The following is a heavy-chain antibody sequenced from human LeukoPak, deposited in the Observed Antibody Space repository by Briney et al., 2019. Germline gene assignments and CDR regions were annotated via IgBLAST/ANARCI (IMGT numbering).Heavy chain of an antibody. CDR2: IYYSGST. J-gene: IGHJ4*02. CDR1: GGSIISSTFY. V-gene: IGHV4-39*01. Sequence: SETLSLTCTVSGGSIISSTFYWGWVRQPPGKGLEWIGSIYYSGSTYYNPSLKSRVTISVDTSKNQFSLKLSSVTAADTAVYYCARLLDYYGSGSSDYWGQGTLVTVSS. CDR3: ARLLDYYGSGSSDY. D-gene: IGHD3-10*01.